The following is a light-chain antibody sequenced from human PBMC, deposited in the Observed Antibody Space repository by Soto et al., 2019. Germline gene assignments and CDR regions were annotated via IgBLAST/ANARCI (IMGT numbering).Light chain of an antibody. CDR3: QQYNNWPRT. CDR1: QSVSSN. CDR2: GAS. Sequence: IGLPRSPTTLSLTPGERAPLSCRASQSVSSNLAWYQQKPGQAPRLLIYGASTRATGIPARFSGSGSGTEFTLTISSLQSEDFAVYYCQQYNNWPRTFGQGTKVDIK. J-gene: IGKJ1*01. V-gene: IGKV3-15*01.